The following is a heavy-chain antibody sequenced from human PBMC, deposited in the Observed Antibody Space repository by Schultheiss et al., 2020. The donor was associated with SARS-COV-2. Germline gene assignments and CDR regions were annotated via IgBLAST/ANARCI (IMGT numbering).Heavy chain of an antibody. CDR3: ARKVGTRMPDSYGMGTFDI. J-gene: IGHJ3*02. Sequence: ETLSLTCAAYGGSSSGYYWSWVRQPPGKGLEWVSGINWNGGSTGYADSVKGRFTISRDNAKNSLYLQMNSLRAEDTALYYCARKVGTRMPDSYGMGTFDIWGQGTMVTVSS. V-gene: IGHV3-20*04. D-gene: IGHD1-26*01. CDR2: INWNGGST. CDR1: GGSSSGYY.